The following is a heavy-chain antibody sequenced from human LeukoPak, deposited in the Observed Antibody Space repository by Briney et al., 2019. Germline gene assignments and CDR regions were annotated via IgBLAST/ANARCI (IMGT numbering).Heavy chain of an antibody. CDR2: VSWDGFST. Sequence: PGGSLRLSCTASGFTFNEYAMHWVRQAPGKGLEWVSAVSWDGFSTYYADSVKGRFTISRDNSKSSLYLQMNSLRPEDAALYHCAKAKGSSSTHYLDYWGQGTLVTVSS. D-gene: IGHD6-6*01. CDR1: GFTFNEYA. V-gene: IGHV3-43D*03. CDR3: AKAKGSSSTHYLDY. J-gene: IGHJ4*02.